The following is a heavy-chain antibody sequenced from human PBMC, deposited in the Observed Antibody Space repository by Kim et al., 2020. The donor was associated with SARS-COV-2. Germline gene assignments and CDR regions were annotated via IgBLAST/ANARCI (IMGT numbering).Heavy chain of an antibody. J-gene: IGHJ5*02. CDR2: ITGSGDTT. CDR3: AVSFDP. CDR1: GFIFSNSA. V-gene: IGHV3-23*01. Sequence: GGSLRLSCAASGFIFSNSAMSWVRQAPGKGLEWVSAITGSGDTTYYADSVKGRFTISRDNSKNTLYLQMNSLRPEDTAVYYCAVSFDPWGQGTLVTVSS.